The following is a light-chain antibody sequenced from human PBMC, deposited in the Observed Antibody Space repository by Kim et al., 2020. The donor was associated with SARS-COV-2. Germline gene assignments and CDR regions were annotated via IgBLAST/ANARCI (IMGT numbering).Light chain of an antibody. CDR3: QQYNSYPLT. V-gene: IGKV1-16*02. Sequence: ASVGDRVTITCRASQDNSNFLAWFQQKPGKAPQSLIYAASNLQSGVPSKFSGSRSGTDFTLTISSLQPEDFATYYCQQYNSYPLTFGGGTKVDIK. CDR2: AAS. CDR1: QDNSNF. J-gene: IGKJ4*01.